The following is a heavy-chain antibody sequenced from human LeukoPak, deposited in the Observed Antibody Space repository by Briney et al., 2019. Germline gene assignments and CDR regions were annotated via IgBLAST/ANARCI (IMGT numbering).Heavy chain of an antibody. CDR1: GGSISSYY. D-gene: IGHD3-10*01. Sequence: SETLSLTCTVSGGSISSYYWSWIRQPPGKGLEWIGYIYYSGSTNYNPSLKSRVTISVDTSKNQFSLKLSSVTAADAAVYYCASIKMVREYNWFDPWGQGTLVTVSS. J-gene: IGHJ5*02. CDR3: ASIKMVREYNWFDP. CDR2: IYYSGST. V-gene: IGHV4-59*08.